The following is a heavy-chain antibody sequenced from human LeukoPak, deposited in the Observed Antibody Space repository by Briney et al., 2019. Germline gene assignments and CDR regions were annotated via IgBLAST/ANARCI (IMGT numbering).Heavy chain of an antibody. CDR3: ASGSSYYFYMDV. J-gene: IGHJ6*03. Sequence: ASVKVSCKASGGTFSSYAISWVRQAPGQGLEWMGWISAYNGNTNYAQKLQGRVTMTTETSTSTPYMELTSLRSDDTAVYYCASGSSYYFYMDVWGKGTTVTVSS. CDR1: GGTFSSYA. CDR2: ISAYNGNT. V-gene: IGHV1-18*01. D-gene: IGHD2-15*01.